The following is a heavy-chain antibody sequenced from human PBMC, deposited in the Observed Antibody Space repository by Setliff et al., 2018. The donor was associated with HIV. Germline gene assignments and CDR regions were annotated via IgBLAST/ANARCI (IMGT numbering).Heavy chain of an antibody. J-gene: IGHJ4*02. CDR1: GGSFSDYY. CDR3: ARDNNGWYIY. CDR2: IYHSGST. V-gene: IGHV4-34*01. Sequence: SETLSLTCAVYGGSFSDYYWSWIRQPPGKGLEWIGEIYHSGSTIYNPSLKSRVTISVDTSKNQFSLKLSSVTAADTAIYYCARDNNGWYIYWSQGTLVTVSS. D-gene: IGHD6-19*01.